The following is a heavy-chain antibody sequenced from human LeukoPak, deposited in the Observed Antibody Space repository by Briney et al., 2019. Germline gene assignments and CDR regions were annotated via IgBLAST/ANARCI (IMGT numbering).Heavy chain of an antibody. CDR2: ISGSGSRT. V-gene: IGHV3-23*01. D-gene: IGHD2-2*01. CDR3: AKDNDPIVVVPAAGSYFDY. Sequence: GGSLRLSCAASGFTFSSYGMSWVRQAPELGLELVSIISGSGSRTYYADSVKGRFTISRDNSKNTLYLQMNSLKADDTAVYYCAKDNDPIVVVPAAGSYFDYWGQGNLVTVSS. CDR1: GFTFSSYG. J-gene: IGHJ4*02.